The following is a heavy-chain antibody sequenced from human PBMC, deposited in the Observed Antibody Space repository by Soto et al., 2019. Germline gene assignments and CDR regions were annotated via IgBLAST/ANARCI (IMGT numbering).Heavy chain of an antibody. CDR3: ATDFIRGRSFDY. Sequence: ASVKVSCKVSGYTLTELSMHWVRQAPGKGLEWMGGFDPEDGETIYAQKFQGRVTMTEDTSTDTAYMELSSLRSEDTAVYYCATDFIRGRSFDYCCQGTLVTVSS. CDR1: GYTLTELS. CDR2: FDPEDGET. J-gene: IGHJ4*02. V-gene: IGHV1-24*01. D-gene: IGHD3-16*01.